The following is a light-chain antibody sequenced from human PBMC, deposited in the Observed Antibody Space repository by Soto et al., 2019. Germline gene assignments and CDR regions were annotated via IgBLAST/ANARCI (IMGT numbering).Light chain of an antibody. CDR3: QQYNYWPIT. CDR2: GAS. V-gene: IGKV3-15*01. CDR1: QSVSSN. Sequence: EIVLTQSPGTLSLSPGERATLSCRASQSVSSNLAWYQQKPGQAPRLLIYGASTRATGIPARFSGSGSGTEFTLTISSLRSEDSAVYYCQQYNYWPITFGQGTRLEI. J-gene: IGKJ5*01.